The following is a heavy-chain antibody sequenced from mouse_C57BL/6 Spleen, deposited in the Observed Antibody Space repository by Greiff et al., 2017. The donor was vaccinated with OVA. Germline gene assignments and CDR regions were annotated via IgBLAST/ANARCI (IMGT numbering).Heavy chain of an antibody. D-gene: IGHD1-1*01. CDR2: INPSSGYT. J-gene: IGHJ2*01. CDR3: ARSPITTVVATTGTYYFDY. CDR1: GYTFTSYW. V-gene: IGHV1-7*01. Sequence: VQRVESGAELAKPGASVKLSCKASGYTFTSYWMHWVKQRPGQGLEWIGYINPSSGYTKYNQKFKDKATLTADKSSSTAYMQLSSLTYEDSAVYYCARSPITTVVATTGTYYFDYWGQGTTLTVSS.